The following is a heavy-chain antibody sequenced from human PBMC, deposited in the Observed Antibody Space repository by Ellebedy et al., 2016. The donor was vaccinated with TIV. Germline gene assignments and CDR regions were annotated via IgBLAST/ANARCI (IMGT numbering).Heavy chain of an antibody. CDR3: ARASSGSSYWGYDY. CDR2: ISYDGNHK. Sequence: PGGSLRLSCAVSGFTITNYGMHWVRQAPGKGLEWVAVISYDGNHKYYADSVKGRLTISRDDSKNTLYLQMNNLRLEDTAVYFCARASSGSSYWGYDYWGQGTLVTVSS. J-gene: IGHJ4*02. D-gene: IGHD3-22*01. V-gene: IGHV3-30*03. CDR1: GFTITNYG.